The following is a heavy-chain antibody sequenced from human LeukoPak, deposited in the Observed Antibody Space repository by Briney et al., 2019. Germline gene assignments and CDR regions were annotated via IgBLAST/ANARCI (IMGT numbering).Heavy chain of an antibody. V-gene: IGHV4-34*01. J-gene: IGHJ4*02. Sequence: SETLSLTCAVYGGSFSGYYWSWIRQPPGKGLEWIGEINHSGSTNYNPSLKSRVTISVDTSKNQFSLKLSPVTAADPAVYYWARRAEYGSGSVDDWGQGTLVTVSS. CDR1: GGSFSGYY. D-gene: IGHD3-10*01. CDR2: INHSGST. CDR3: ARRAEYGSGSVDD.